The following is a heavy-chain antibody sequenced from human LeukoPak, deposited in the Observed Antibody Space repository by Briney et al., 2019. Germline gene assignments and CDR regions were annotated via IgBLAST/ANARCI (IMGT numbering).Heavy chain of an antibody. V-gene: IGHV1-24*01. Sequence: ASVKVPCKVSGYTLTELSMHWVRQAPGKGLEWMGGFDPEDGETIYAQKFQGRVTMTEDPSTDTAYMELSSLRSEDTAVYYCATDCSSTSCYRTHDAFDIWGQGTMVTVSS. CDR3: ATDCSSTSCYRTHDAFDI. D-gene: IGHD2-2*02. CDR2: FDPEDGET. CDR1: GYTLTELS. J-gene: IGHJ3*02.